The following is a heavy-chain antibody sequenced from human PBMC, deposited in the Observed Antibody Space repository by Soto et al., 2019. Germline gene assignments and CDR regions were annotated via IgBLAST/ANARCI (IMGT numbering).Heavy chain of an antibody. Sequence: EVRLVESGGDLVKSGGSLRLSCVGSGFLFRNDEMNWVRQAPGKGLEWLAHISTTGGHVSESDSVKGRFTISRDNTKHTLYPQMNGLRPEDPGVYYCVSQPHWTRPCESSGQGTLVNVSS. V-gene: IGHV3-48*03. D-gene: IGHD1-1*01. J-gene: IGHJ5*02. CDR1: GFLFRNDE. CDR2: ISTTGGHV. CDR3: VSQPHWTRPCES.